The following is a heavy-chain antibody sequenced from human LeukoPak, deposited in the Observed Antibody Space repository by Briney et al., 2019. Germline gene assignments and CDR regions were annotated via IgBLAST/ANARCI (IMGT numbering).Heavy chain of an antibody. V-gene: IGHV3-33*01. J-gene: IGHJ4*02. CDR1: GFTFSNHG. CDR3: ARDLAAARLDF. CDR2: IWYDGSQE. Sequence: PGSSLRLSCAASGFTFSNHGMHWVRQAPGKGLEWVANIWYDGSQEYYADTVKGRFTISRDISKNTLYLQMNSLRAEDTAVYYCARDLAAARLDFRGQGTLVTVSS. D-gene: IGHD6-6*01.